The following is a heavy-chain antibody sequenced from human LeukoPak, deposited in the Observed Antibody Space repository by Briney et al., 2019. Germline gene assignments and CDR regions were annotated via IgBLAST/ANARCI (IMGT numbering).Heavy chain of an antibody. CDR2: IYSGGST. CDR3: ARDRSDGNYYMVV. Sequence: PGGSLRLSCAASGFTVSSNYMSWVRQAPGKGLAWVSVIYSGGSTYYADSVKGRFTISRDNSKNTLYLQMNSLRADDTAVYYCARDRSDGNYYMVVWGKGTTVIVSS. J-gene: IGHJ6*03. D-gene: IGHD5-24*01. CDR1: GFTVSSNY. V-gene: IGHV3-53*01.